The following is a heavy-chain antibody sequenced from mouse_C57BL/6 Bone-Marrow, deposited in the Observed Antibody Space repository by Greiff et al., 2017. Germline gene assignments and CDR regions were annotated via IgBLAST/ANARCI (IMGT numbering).Heavy chain of an antibody. D-gene: IGHD3-2*02. J-gene: IGHJ3*01. Sequence: EVMLVESGGGLVQPKGSLKLSCAASGFTFYTYAMHWVRRAPGKGLAWVARLRSKSSNHATYYADSVKYRLAISIDDSQSMLYLQMNNLKTVDTAMYYCVRDSSGFAYWGPGTLVTVSA. CDR2: LRSKSSNHAT. CDR3: VRDSSGFAY. V-gene: IGHV10-3*01. CDR1: GFTFYTYA.